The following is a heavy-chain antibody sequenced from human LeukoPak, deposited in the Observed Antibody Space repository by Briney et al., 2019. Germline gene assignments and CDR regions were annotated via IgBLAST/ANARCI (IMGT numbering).Heavy chain of an antibody. CDR3: ARFWGLGLSRGPSGMDV. Sequence: SETLSLTCTVSGGSVKNSNYYWGWIRQPPGKDLEWVGSMYYIGNAYYSPTLMSRVTMSVDTSKNQFSLKLSSVTAADTAVYYCARFWGLGLSRGPSGMDVWGQGTTVTVPS. D-gene: IGHD3-10*01. CDR2: MYYIGNA. CDR1: GGSVKNSNYY. V-gene: IGHV4-39*07. J-gene: IGHJ6*02.